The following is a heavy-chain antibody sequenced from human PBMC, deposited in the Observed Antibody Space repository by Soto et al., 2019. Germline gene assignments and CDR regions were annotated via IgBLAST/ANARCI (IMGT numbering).Heavy chain of an antibody. J-gene: IGHJ6*02. Sequence: ASVKVSCKASGYTFTSYGFSWVRQAPGQGLEWMGWISAYNGNTNYAQKLQGRVTMTTDTSTSTAYMELRSLRSDDTAVYYCAREGSRPYYYYGMDVWSQGTTVTVSS. CDR2: ISAYNGNT. CDR3: AREGSRPYYYYGMDV. CDR1: GYTFTSYG. D-gene: IGHD1-26*01. V-gene: IGHV1-18*01.